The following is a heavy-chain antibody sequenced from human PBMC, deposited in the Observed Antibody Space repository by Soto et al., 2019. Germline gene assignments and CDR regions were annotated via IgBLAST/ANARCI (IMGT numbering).Heavy chain of an antibody. Sequence: HPGGSLRLSCAASGFIFDDFAMHWVRQAPGKGLEWVSAISGSGGSTYYADSVKGRFTISRDNSKNTLYLQMNSLRAEDTAVYYCAKDLMVGPTNWFDPWGQGTLVTVSS. CDR2: ISGSGGST. V-gene: IGHV3-23*01. D-gene: IGHD3-10*01. CDR3: AKDLMVGPTNWFDP. J-gene: IGHJ5*02. CDR1: GFIFDDFA.